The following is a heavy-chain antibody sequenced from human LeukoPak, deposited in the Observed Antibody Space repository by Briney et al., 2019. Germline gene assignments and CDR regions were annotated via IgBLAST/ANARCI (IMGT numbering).Heavy chain of an antibody. V-gene: IGHV3-23*01. D-gene: IGHD6-25*01. CDR1: GFTFSTYA. CDR2: LSGRAGST. CDR3: AKVGVTIAAALYRVMDYYYYGMDV. J-gene: IGHJ6*02. Sequence: GGSLRLSCAASGFTFSTYAMSWVRQAPGKGLEWVSGLSGRAGSTYYADSVKGRFTISRDNSKNTLYLQMNSLRAEDTAVYYCAKVGVTIAAALYRVMDYYYYGMDVWGQGTTVTVSS.